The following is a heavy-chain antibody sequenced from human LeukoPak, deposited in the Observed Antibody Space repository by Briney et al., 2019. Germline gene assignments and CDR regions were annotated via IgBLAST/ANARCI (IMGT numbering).Heavy chain of an antibody. CDR2: IYYSGST. J-gene: IGHJ3*02. V-gene: IGHV4-59*08. CDR3: ARSSCGGDCYSHAFDI. CDR1: GGSISSYY. Sequence: SETLSLTCTVSGGSISSYYWSWIRQPPGKGLEWIGYIYYSGSTNYNPSLKSRVTISVDTSKNQFSLKLSSVTAADTAVYYCARSSCGGDCYSHAFDIWGQGTMVTVSS. D-gene: IGHD2-21*02.